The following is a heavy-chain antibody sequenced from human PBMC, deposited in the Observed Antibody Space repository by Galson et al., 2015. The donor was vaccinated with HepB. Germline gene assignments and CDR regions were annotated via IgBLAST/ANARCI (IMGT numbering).Heavy chain of an antibody. V-gene: IGHV4-39*07. Sequence: SETLSLTCSVSGDSIASTYHYWGWIRQPPGKGLEWIGSIYKSGTTYYNSSLESRVAISVDTSNNQFSLKLTSVTAADTAVYFCARDGLSHYYDFWRGFYQFYFDNWGQGILVTVST. CDR2: IYKSGTT. D-gene: IGHD3-3*01. CDR3: ARDGLSHYYDFWRGFYQFYFDN. J-gene: IGHJ4*02. CDR1: GDSIASTYHY.